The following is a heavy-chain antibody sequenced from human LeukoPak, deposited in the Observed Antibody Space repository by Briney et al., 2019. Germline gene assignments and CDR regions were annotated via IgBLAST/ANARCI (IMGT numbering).Heavy chain of an antibody. Sequence: GESLKISCNGSGYXFPNYWICWVRQMPGKGLEWMGIIYPGDSDTRYSPSFQGQVTISADKSISTAYLQWSSLKASDTAMYYCARPSNGDFDYWGQGTLVTVSS. CDR2: IYPGDSDT. D-gene: IGHD4-17*01. CDR3: ARPSNGDFDY. J-gene: IGHJ4*02. V-gene: IGHV5-51*01. CDR1: GYXFPNYW.